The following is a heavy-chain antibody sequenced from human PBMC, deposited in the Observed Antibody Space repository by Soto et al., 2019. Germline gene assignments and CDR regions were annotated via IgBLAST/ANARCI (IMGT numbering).Heavy chain of an antibody. V-gene: IGHV4-34*01. Sequence: SETLSLTCAVVGDSLRGQSWNWIRQSPGKGLEWIGELDQGGGTNYNPSLKSRAIISDDTSKNQFSLTLTSVTAADTAVYYCAREDSYGWSGESLDVWGQGTTVTVSS. CDR3: AREDSYGWSGESLDV. CDR2: LDQGGGT. D-gene: IGHD6-19*01. J-gene: IGHJ6*02. CDR1: GDSLRGQS.